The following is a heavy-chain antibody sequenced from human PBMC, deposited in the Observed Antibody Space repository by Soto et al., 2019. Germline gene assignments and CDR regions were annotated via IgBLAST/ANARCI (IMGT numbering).Heavy chain of an antibody. Sequence: PSETLSLTCAVSGGSISGSYYYWGWLRQSPGKGPEWIGSVFYTGFTSYNPSLESRVSVSVDTSKNQFSLKVSGVSAADTAVYYCAKGVAAGALDYWGQGTLVTVSS. D-gene: IGHD6-13*01. J-gene: IGHJ4*02. V-gene: IGHV4-39*01. CDR2: VFYTGFT. CDR1: GGSISGSYYY. CDR3: AKGVAAGALDY.